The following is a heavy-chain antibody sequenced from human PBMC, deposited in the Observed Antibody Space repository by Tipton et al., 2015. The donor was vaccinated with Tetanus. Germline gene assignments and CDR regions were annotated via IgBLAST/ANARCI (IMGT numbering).Heavy chain of an antibody. J-gene: IGHJ5*02. Sequence: TLSLTCTVSGGSISSSPYFWNWFRQYPGKGLEWIGYIYYSGSTHYNPSLKSRVVLSVDLSKNQFYLNLSSVTAADTAVYYCARDQGGGRVARLNWFGPWGQGTLVTVSS. CDR1: GGSISSSPYF. V-gene: IGHV4-31*03. CDR3: ARDQGGGRVARLNWFGP. D-gene: IGHD3-16*01. CDR2: IYYSGST.